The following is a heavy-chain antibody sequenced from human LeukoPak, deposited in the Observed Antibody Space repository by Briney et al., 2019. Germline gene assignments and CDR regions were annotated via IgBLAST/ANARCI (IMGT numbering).Heavy chain of an antibody. V-gene: IGHV3-9*01. CDR2: ISWNSGSI. CDR1: GFTFDDYA. Sequence: GRSLRLSCAASGFTFDDYAMHWVRQAPGKGLEWVSGISWNSGSIGYADSVKGRFTISRDNAKNSLYLQMNSLRAEGTALYYCAKGLYYDSSGYYSHWGQGTLVTVSS. CDR3: AKGLYYDSSGYYSH. D-gene: IGHD3-22*01. J-gene: IGHJ4*02.